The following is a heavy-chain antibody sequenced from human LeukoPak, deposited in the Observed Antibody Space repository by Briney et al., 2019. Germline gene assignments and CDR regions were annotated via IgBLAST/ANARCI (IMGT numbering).Heavy chain of an antibody. V-gene: IGHV4-4*07. CDR3: ARDHGYYYISSGDAFDI. J-gene: IGHJ3*02. Sequence: SQTLSLTCTVSGGSISSYYWGWIRQPAGKGLEWIGRIYTSGSTNYNPSLKSRVTMSVDTSKNQFSLKLSSVTAADTAVYYCARDHGYYYISSGDAFDIWGQGTMVTISS. CDR1: GGSISSYY. D-gene: IGHD3-22*01. CDR2: IYTSGST.